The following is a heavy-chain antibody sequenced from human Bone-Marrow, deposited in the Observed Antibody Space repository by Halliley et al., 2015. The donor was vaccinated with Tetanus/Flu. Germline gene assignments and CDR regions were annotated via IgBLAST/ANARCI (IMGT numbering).Heavy chain of an antibody. CDR1: GFSFSSYE. Sequence: SLRLSCAASGFSFSSYEINWVRQAPGKGLEWVSYISSSGRTTSYADSVKGRCTISRDNAKNSLYLQMNSLRVEDTAVYYCARGDTDGDGGMNAFDIWGLGTMVTVSS. D-gene: IGHD3-16*01. CDR2: ISSSGRTT. J-gene: IGHJ3*02. CDR3: ARGDTDGDGGMNAFDI. V-gene: IGHV3-48*03.